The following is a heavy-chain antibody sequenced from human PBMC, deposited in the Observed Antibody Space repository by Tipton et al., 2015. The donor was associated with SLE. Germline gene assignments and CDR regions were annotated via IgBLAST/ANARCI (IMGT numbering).Heavy chain of an antibody. V-gene: IGHV1-2*02. J-gene: IGHJ1*01. CDR1: GYTFTGYY. D-gene: IGHD5/OR15-5a*01. CDR2: INPNSGGT. Sequence: QLVQSGAEVKKPGASVKVSCKASGYTFTGYYMHWVRQAPGQGLEWMGWINPNSGGTNYAQKFQGRVTMTRDTSISTAYMELSRLRSDDTAVYYCARVQIVWDHTEYCQHWRQGTMVTVSS. CDR3: ARVQIVWDHTEYCQH.